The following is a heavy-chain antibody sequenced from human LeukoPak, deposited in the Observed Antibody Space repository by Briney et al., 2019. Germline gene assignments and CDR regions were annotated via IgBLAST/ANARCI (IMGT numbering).Heavy chain of an antibody. D-gene: IGHD3-10*01. Sequence: ASVKVSSKASGYTFTSYAMHWVRQAPGQRLEWMGWINAGNGNTKYPQKFQGRVTITRDTSASTAYMELSSLRSEDTAVYYCAREGSMVRGVIHYWGQGTLVTVSS. CDR3: AREGSMVRGVIHY. CDR2: INAGNGNT. J-gene: IGHJ4*02. CDR1: GYTFTSYA. V-gene: IGHV1-3*01.